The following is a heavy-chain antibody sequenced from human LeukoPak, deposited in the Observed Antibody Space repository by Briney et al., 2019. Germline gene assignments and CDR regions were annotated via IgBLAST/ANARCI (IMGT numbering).Heavy chain of an antibody. V-gene: IGHV1-18*01. J-gene: IGHJ4*02. CDR1: GYTFTSYG. D-gene: IGHD6-19*01. Sequence: ASVKVSCKASGYTFTSYGISWVRQAPGQGLERMGWIIAYNGNTNYAQKLQGRVTMTTDTSTSTAYMELRSLRSDDTAVYYCARDLKMGYSSGRYSWGTGSSNDYWGQGTLVTVSP. CDR3: ARDLKMGYSSGRYSWGTGSSNDY. CDR2: IIAYNGNT.